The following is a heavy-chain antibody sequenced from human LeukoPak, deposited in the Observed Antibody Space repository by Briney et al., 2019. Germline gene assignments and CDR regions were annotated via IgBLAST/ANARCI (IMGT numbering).Heavy chain of an antibody. CDR3: ATDRVYRSSGRTWGFFDY. V-gene: IGHV1-24*01. J-gene: IGHJ4*02. D-gene: IGHD6-19*01. CDR1: VYSLSYLS. Sequence: GASVKVSCKISVYSLSYLSIHWVREAPGEGLEWMGGFDSENNKVVYSQKFQGRVTMTEDTSADTAYMELTSLRSDDTAGYFCATDRVYRSSGRTWGFFDYWGQGTLVIVSS. CDR2: FDSENNKV.